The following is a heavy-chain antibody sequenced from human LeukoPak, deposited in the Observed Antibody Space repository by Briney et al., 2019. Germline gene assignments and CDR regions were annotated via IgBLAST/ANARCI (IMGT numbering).Heavy chain of an antibody. CDR1: GFTFSSYG. V-gene: IGHV3-23*01. CDR2: ISGSGGST. CDR3: ARTRSIYDSSGSLYYYYMDV. D-gene: IGHD3-22*01. Sequence: GGTLRLSCAASGFTFSSYGMSWVRQAPGKGLEWVSAISGSGGSTYYADSVKGRFTISRDNAKNSLYLQMNSLRAEDTALYYCARTRSIYDSSGSLYYYYMDVWGKGTTVTVSS. J-gene: IGHJ6*03.